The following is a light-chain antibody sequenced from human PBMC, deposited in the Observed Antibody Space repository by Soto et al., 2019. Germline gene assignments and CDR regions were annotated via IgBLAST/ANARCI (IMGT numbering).Light chain of an antibody. Sequence: QSALTQPASVSGSPGQSITISCTGTSSDVGGYNYVSWYQQHPGKAPKLMISEVSNRPSGVSNRFSGSKSGNTASLTISGLQAEDEADYYCSSYTSSSRVFGGGTKLTVL. J-gene: IGLJ2*01. V-gene: IGLV2-14*01. CDR1: SSDVGGYNY. CDR2: EVS. CDR3: SSYTSSSRV.